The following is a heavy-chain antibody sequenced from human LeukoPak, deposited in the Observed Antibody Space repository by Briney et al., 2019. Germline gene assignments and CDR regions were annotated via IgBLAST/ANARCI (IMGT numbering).Heavy chain of an antibody. CDR2: IYYSGST. CDR3: AREEDYYYYMDV. CDR1: GGSISSSSYY. Sequence: SETLSLTCTVSGGSISSSSYYWGWLRQPPGKGLEWIGSIYYSGSTYYNPSLKSRVTISVDTSKNQFSLKLSSVTAADTAVYYCAREEDYYYYMDVWGKGTTVTVSS. V-gene: IGHV4-39*07. J-gene: IGHJ6*03.